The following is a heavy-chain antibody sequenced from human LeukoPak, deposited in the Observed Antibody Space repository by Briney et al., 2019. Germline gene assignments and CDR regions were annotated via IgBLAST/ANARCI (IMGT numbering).Heavy chain of an antibody. D-gene: IGHD5-18*01. V-gene: IGHV3-30-3*01. CDR3: ARLNLGYGYFLEATKHDY. J-gene: IGHJ4*02. Sequence: GGSLRLSCAASGFTFSTYPMHWVRQAPGKGLEWVAVISYDDGTNKYYADSVKGRFTISRDNSKNTLYLQMNSLRAEDTAVYYCARLNLGYGYFLEATKHDYWGQETLVTVSS. CDR1: GFTFSTYP. CDR2: ISYDDGTNK.